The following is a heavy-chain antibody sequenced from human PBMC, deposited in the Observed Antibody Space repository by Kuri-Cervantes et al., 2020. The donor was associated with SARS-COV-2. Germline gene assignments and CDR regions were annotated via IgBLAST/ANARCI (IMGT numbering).Heavy chain of an antibody. J-gene: IGHJ6*02. Sequence: ASVKVSCKASGYTFTSYAMHWVRQAPGQRLEWMGWINAGNGNTKYSQKFQGRVTMTRDTSISTAYMELSSLRSEDTAVYYCARPTNDFCCMDVWGQGTTVTVSS. CDR1: GYTFTSYA. CDR2: INAGNGNT. CDR3: ARPTNDFCCMDV. D-gene: IGHD2-8*01. V-gene: IGHV1-3*01.